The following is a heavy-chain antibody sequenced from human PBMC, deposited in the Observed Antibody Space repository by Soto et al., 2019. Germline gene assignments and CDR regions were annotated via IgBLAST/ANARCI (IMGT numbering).Heavy chain of an antibody. Sequence: SVKVSCKASGGTCSIYAISCVLQSPLQGLEWMGGIIPIFGTANYAQKFQGRVTITADKSTSTAYMELSSLRSEDTAVYYCARGRDSSGYYYNFDYWGQGTLVTVSS. CDR1: GGTCSIYA. J-gene: IGHJ4*02. V-gene: IGHV1-69*06. CDR3: ARGRDSSGYYYNFDY. CDR2: IIPIFGTA. D-gene: IGHD3-22*01.